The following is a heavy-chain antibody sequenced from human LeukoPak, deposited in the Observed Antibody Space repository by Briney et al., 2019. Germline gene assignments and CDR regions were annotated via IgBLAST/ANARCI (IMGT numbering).Heavy chain of an antibody. D-gene: IGHD3-22*01. CDR1: GGSINTYY. CDR3: AREGYDSNIYYKADY. Sequence: SETLSLTCTVSGGSINTYYWSWIRQPPGKGLEWIAYISYSGSTSYNPSLKSRVTITVDTSKDQFSLKLSSVTAADTAVYYCAREGYDSNIYYKADYWGQGTLVTVSS. J-gene: IGHJ4*02. V-gene: IGHV4-59*01. CDR2: ISYSGST.